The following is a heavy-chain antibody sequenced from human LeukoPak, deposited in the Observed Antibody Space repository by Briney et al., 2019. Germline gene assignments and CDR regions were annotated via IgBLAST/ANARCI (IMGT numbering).Heavy chain of an antibody. Sequence: SETLSLTCTVSGVSMSAYQWSWVRQSPEKGLEWTGCINTKGETSYNPSLKSRVTTSVDTSKSQFSLRLTSVTAADTAVYYCAKDPIPDRVAERQSWFDPWGQGTLVTVSS. CDR3: AKDPIPDRVAERQSWFDP. CDR2: INTKGET. V-gene: IGHV4-4*09. CDR1: GVSMSAYQ. D-gene: IGHD3-3*01. J-gene: IGHJ5*02.